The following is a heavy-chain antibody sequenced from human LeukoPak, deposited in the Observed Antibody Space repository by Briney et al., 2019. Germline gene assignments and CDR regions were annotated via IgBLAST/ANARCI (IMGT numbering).Heavy chain of an antibody. Sequence: PGGSLRLSCAASGFTFTNAWMSWVRQAPGKGLEWVSSISSSSSYIYYADSVKGRFTISRDNAKNSLYLQMNSLRAEDTAVYYCARDHRAMVRGALWFDPWGQGTLVTVSS. J-gene: IGHJ5*02. CDR1: GFTFTNAW. CDR3: ARDHRAMVRGALWFDP. CDR2: ISSSSSYI. V-gene: IGHV3-21*01. D-gene: IGHD3-10*01.